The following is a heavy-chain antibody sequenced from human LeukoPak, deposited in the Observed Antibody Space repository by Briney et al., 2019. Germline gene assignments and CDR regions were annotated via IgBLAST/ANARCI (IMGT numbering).Heavy chain of an antibody. J-gene: IGHJ3*02. CDR2: IYPGDSDT. D-gene: IGHD3-3*01. CDR1: GYSFTSYW. V-gene: IGHV5-51*01. Sequence: GESLKISCKGSGYSFTSYWIGWVRQMPGKGLEWMGIIYPGDSDTRYSPSFQGQVTISADKSISTAYLQWSSLKASDTAMYYCARLGEEWFSCGDAFDIWGQGTLVTVSS. CDR3: ARLGEEWFSCGDAFDI.